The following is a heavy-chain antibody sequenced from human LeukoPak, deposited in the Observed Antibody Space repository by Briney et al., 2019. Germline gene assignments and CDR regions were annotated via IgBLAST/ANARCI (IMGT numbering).Heavy chain of an antibody. CDR1: GGSISSGGYY. Sequence: SQTLSLTCTVSGGSISSGGYYWSWIRQHPGKGLEWIGYIYYSGSTYYNPSLKSRVTISVDTSKNQFSLKLSSVTAADTAVYYCARESDCSSTSCYGGGNWFDPWGQGTLVTVSS. V-gene: IGHV4-30-4*08. D-gene: IGHD2-2*01. J-gene: IGHJ5*02. CDR3: ARESDCSSTSCYGGGNWFDP. CDR2: IYYSGST.